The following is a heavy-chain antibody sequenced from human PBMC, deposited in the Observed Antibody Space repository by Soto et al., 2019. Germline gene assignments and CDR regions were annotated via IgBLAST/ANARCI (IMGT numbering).Heavy chain of an antibody. Sequence: GGSLRLSCAASGFTFSSYAMHWVRQAPGKGLEWVAVISYDGSNKYYADSVKGRFTISRDNSKNTLYLQMNSLRAEDTAVYYCARDQDRLESPVSYYYYYGMDVWGQGTTVTVSS. CDR1: GFTFSSYA. J-gene: IGHJ6*02. CDR3: ARDQDRLESPVSYYYYYGMDV. CDR2: ISYDGSNK. D-gene: IGHD3-3*01. V-gene: IGHV3-30-3*01.